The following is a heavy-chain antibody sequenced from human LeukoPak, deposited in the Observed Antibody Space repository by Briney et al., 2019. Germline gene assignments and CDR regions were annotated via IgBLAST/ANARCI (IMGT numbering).Heavy chain of an antibody. CDR3: ARRVSAFFYGMDV. CDR1: GNSISSYY. J-gene: IGHJ6*02. CDR2: IDYTGSS. D-gene: IGHD2-21*01. V-gene: IGHV4-59*01. Sequence: SETLSLTCTVSGNSISSYYWNWIRQPPGKGLEWIGYIDYTGSSNYIPSLKSRVSISVDTSKNQLSLKLSSVTAADTAVYYCARRVSAFFYGMDVWGQGTTVTVSS.